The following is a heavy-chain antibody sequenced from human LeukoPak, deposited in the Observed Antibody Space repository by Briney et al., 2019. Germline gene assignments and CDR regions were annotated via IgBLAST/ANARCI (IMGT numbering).Heavy chain of an antibody. V-gene: IGHV3-20*04. CDR2: INWNGGST. CDR1: GFTFDDYG. Sequence: PGVSLRLSCAASGFTFDDYGMSWVRQAPGKGLESVSGINWNGGSTGYADSVKGRFTISRDNAKNSLYLQMNSLRAEDTALYYCARDFQIAAAGVVGYWGQGTLVTVSS. D-gene: IGHD6-13*01. CDR3: ARDFQIAAAGVVGY. J-gene: IGHJ4*02.